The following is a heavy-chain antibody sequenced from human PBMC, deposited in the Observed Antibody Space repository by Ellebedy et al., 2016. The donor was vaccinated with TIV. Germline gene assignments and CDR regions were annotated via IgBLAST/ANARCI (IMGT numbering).Heavy chain of an antibody. V-gene: IGHV3-49*04. Sequence: GESLKISXTASGFTFGDDAMSWVRQAPGKGLEWVSFIRSKAYGGTTEYAASVKGRFTISRDDSKSIAYLQMNSLKAEDTAVYYCTRDLTTLAAAGTGIYYYTMDVWGQGTTVTVSS. CDR1: GFTFGDDA. J-gene: IGHJ6*02. D-gene: IGHD6-13*01. CDR2: IRSKAYGGTT. CDR3: TRDLTTLAAAGTGIYYYTMDV.